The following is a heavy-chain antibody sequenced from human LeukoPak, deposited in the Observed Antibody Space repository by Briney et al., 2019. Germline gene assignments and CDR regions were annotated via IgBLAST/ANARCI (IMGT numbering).Heavy chain of an antibody. Sequence: ASVKVSCKASGYTFTGYYMHWVRQAPGQGLEWMGWINPNSGGTNYAQKFQGRVTMTRDTSISTAYMELSRLRSDDTAVYYCARSWELMFPSDYWGQGTLVTVSS. J-gene: IGHJ4*02. CDR3: ARSWELMFPSDY. CDR1: GYTFTGYY. V-gene: IGHV1-2*02. D-gene: IGHD1-26*01. CDR2: INPNSGGT.